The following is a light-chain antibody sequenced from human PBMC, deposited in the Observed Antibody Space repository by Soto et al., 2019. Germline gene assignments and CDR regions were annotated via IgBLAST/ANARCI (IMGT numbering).Light chain of an antibody. CDR1: ESVSSN. CDR2: GVY. J-gene: IGKJ5*01. V-gene: IGKV3-11*01. CDR3: QQRSNWPPIT. Sequence: EIVMTQSPDTLSLSPGERATLSCRASESVSSNLAWFQQKPGQAPRLLIYGVYSRATGTPARFSGSGSGTDFTLTISSLEPENFAVYCCQQRSNWPPITVGKGTRLE.